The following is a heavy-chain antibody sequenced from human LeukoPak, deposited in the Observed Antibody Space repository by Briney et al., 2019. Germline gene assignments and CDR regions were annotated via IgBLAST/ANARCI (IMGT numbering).Heavy chain of an antibody. CDR3: ARVEVGSCSSTSCYELGY. Sequence: GGSLRLSCAASGFTFSSYSMHWVRQAPGKGLEWVALISYDGSNTYYADSVKGRFTISRDSPKNTLYLQMNSLRPEDTAVYYCARVEVGSCSSTSCYELGYW. CDR2: ISYDGSNT. CDR1: GFTFSSYS. J-gene: IGHJ4*01. V-gene: IGHV3-30*03. D-gene: IGHD2-2*01.